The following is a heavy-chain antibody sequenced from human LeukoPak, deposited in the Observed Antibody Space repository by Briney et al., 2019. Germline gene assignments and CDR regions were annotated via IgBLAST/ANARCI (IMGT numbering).Heavy chain of an antibody. D-gene: IGHD2/OR15-2a*01. CDR2: ISSSSSYI. CDR3: ARVLKNYFSQPDWYYGMDV. V-gene: IGHV3-21*01. CDR1: GFTFSSYS. J-gene: IGHJ6*02. Sequence: GGSLRLSCAASGFTFSSYSMNWVRQAPGKGLEWVSSISSSSSYIYYADSVKGRFTISRDNAKNSLYLQMNSLRAEDTAVYYCARVLKNYFSQPDWYYGMDVWGQGTTVTVSS.